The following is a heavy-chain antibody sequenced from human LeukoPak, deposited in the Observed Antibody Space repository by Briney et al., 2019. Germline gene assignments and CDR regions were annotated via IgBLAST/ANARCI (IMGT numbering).Heavy chain of an antibody. J-gene: IGHJ4*02. CDR3: ARHYYDSSGYYYFDY. V-gene: IGHV1-2*02. Sequence: ASVKVSCKASGYTFTGYYMHWVRQAPGQGLEWMGWINPNSGGTNYAQKFQGRVTMTRDTSISTAYMELSRLRSEDTAVYYCARHYYDSSGYYYFDYWGQGTLVTVSS. CDR2: INPNSGGT. D-gene: IGHD3-22*01. CDR1: GYTFTGYY.